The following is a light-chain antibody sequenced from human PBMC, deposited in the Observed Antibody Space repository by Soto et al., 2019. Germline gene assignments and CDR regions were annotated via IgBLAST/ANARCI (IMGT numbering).Light chain of an antibody. Sequence: EIVLTQSPATVSLSPGEIATLSCRASQRVSGYLAWYQHKPGQAPRLLISDASTGAAGIPPRFSGSGSDTAFTLPISSLEPEDSAAYYCQQLSNWPLTFGGGNKVEIK. V-gene: IGKV3-11*01. CDR2: DAS. CDR3: QQLSNWPLT. J-gene: IGKJ4*01. CDR1: QRVSGY.